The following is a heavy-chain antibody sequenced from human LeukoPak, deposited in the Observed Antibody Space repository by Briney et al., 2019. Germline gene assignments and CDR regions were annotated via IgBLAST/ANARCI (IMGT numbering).Heavy chain of an antibody. J-gene: IGHJ3*02. D-gene: IGHD3-22*01. CDR2: IYYSGST. CDR1: GGSISSGGYY. CDR3: ARAGGYYASSGYYLTDAFDI. V-gene: IGHV4-31*03. Sequence: SQTLSLTCTVSGGSISSGGYYWSWIRQHPGKGLEWIGYIYYSGSTYYNPSLKSRVTISVDTSKNPFSLKLSSVTAADTAVYYCARAGGYYASSGYYLTDAFDIWGQGTMVTVSS.